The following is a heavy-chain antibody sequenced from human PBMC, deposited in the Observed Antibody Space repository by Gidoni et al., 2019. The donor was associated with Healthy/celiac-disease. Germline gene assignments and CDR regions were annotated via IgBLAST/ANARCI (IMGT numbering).Heavy chain of an antibody. V-gene: IGHV3-23*01. CDR2: ISGSGGST. D-gene: IGHD1-26*01. CDR3: AKVFGGSFGN. Sequence: EVQLLESGGGLVQPGGSLRLPCAASGFTFSSYDMSWVRQAPGTGLGWVSAISGSGGSTYYADSVKGRFTISRDNSKNTLYLQMNSLRAEDTAVYYCAKVFGGSFGNWGQGTLVTVSS. J-gene: IGHJ4*02. CDR1: GFTFSSYD.